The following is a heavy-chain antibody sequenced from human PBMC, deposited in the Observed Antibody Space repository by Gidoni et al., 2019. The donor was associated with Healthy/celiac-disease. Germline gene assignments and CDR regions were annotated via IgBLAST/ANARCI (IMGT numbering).Heavy chain of an antibody. Sequence: EVQLLESGGGLVQPGGSLRLSCAASGFTFSSYAMSWVRQAPGKGLAWVSAIRGSGGSTYYADSVKGRFTISRDNSKNTLYLQMNSLRAEDTAVYYCAKDEYYYDSSGYHYYMDVWGKGTTVTVSS. CDR3: AKDEYYYDSSGYHYYMDV. D-gene: IGHD3-22*01. J-gene: IGHJ6*03. CDR1: GFTFSSYA. V-gene: IGHV3-23*01. CDR2: IRGSGGST.